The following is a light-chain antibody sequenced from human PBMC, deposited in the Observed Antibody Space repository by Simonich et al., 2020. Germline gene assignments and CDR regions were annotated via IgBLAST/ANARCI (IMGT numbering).Light chain of an antibody. CDR1: QDISNY. J-gene: IGKJ3*01. CDR2: DAS. CDR3: QQYDNLPFT. V-gene: IGKV1-33*01. Sequence: DIQMTQSPSSLSASVGDRVTITCRAGQDISNYLNWYQQKPGKAPKLLIYDASNLETGAPSRFSGSGSGTDFTFTISSLQPEDIATYYCQQYDNLPFTFGPGTKVDIK.